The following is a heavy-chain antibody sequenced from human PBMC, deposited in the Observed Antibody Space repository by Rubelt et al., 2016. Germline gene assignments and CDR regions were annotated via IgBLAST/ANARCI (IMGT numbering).Heavy chain of an antibody. CDR2: INHSGST. J-gene: IGHJ4*02. CDR3: ARGRGGLRY. V-gene: IGHV4-34*01. CDR1: GGSFSGYY. D-gene: IGHD3-16*01. Sequence: QVQLQQWGAGLLKPSETLSLTCAVYGGSFSGYYWSWIRQPPGKGLEWIGEINHSGSTNYNPSLKSRVTRSVDTSKNLFSLRLSSVTAADTAVYYCARGRGGLRYWGQGTLVTVSS.